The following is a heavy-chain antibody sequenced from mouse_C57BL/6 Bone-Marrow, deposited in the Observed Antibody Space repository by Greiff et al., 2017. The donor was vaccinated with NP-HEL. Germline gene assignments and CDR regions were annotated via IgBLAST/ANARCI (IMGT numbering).Heavy chain of an antibody. J-gene: IGHJ2*01. CDR2: IDPSDSYT. V-gene: IGHV1-50*01. CDR1: GYTFTSYW. D-gene: IGHD2-3*01. CDR3: ASLDGYLDY. Sequence: QVQLQQPGAELVKPGASVKLSCKASGYTFTSYWMQWVKQRPGQGLEWIGEIDPSDSYTNYNQKFKGKATLTVDTSSSTAYMQLSSLTSADAAVYYCASLDGYLDYWGQGTTLTVSS.